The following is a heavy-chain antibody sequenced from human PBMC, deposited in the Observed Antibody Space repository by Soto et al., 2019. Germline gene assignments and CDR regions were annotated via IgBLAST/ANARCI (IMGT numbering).Heavy chain of an antibody. V-gene: IGHV3-7*01. CDR3: ARDMRDTVVGGIDN. J-gene: IGHJ4*02. D-gene: IGHD2-15*01. CDR1: EFTFSTYW. CDR2: IKQDGSEK. Sequence: GGSLRLSCAASEFTFSTYWMNWVRQAPGKGLEWVANIKQDGSEKFYVGSVKGRFTISRDNAKNSLYLQMNSLRVEDTAVYYCARDMRDTVVGGIDNWGQGTLVTVSS.